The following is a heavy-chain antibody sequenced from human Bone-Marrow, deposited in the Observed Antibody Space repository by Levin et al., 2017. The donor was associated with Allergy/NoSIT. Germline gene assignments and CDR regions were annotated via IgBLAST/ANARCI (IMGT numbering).Heavy chain of an antibody. V-gene: IGHV3-49*04. J-gene: IGHJ6*02. CDR1: GFTFGDYA. CDR3: TRGFCPDGVCPLNNYYYGMDV. Sequence: GGSLRLSCTGSGFTFGDYAISWVRQPPGKGLEWVGFIRSKIYGGTTEYAASVKGRFTVSRDDSRSIANLQMNSLKTEDTAVYYCTRGFCPDGVCPLNNYYYGMDVWGQGTTVTVSS. CDR2: IRSKIYGGTT. D-gene: IGHD2-8*01.